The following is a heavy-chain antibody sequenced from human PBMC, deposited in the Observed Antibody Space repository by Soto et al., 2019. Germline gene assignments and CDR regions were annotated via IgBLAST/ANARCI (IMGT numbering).Heavy chain of an antibody. CDR3: ASSTYYSISTTHNWFDP. CDR2: IYYSGST. D-gene: IGHD3-9*01. J-gene: IGHJ5*02. CDR1: GGSISSGGYY. Sequence: PSETLSLTCTVSGGSISSGGYYWSWIRQHPGKGLEWIGYIYYSGSTYYNPSLKSRVTISVDTSKNQFSLKLSSATAADTAVYYCASSTYYSISTTHNWFDPWGQGTLVTVSS. V-gene: IGHV4-31*03.